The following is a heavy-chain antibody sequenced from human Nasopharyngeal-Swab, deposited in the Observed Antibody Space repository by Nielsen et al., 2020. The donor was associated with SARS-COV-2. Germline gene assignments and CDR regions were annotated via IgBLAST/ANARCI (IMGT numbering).Heavy chain of an antibody. CDR1: GFTFSDYY. V-gene: IGHV3-11*01. D-gene: IGHD2-2*01. CDR2: ISSSGSTI. CDR3: SIGRGYCSSTICPPVAFDI. Sequence: GESLKISCAASGFTFSDYYMNWLRQAPGKGLEWVSYISSSGSTIYYADPVKGRFTISRDNAKNSLYLQMNSLRAEDTAVYHCSIGRGYCSSTICPPVAFDIWGQGTKVTVSP. J-gene: IGHJ3*02.